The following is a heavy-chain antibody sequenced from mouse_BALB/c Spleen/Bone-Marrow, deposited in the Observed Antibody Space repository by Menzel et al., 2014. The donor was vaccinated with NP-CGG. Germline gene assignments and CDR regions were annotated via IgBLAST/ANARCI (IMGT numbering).Heavy chain of an antibody. D-gene: IGHD2-1*01. Sequence: AMLVESGPGLVPPSQSLSITCTVSGFSLTSYGVHWVRQPPGKGLEWLGIIWAGGSTNYKSALMSRLSISKDNSKSQVFLKMNSLQTDDTAMYYCARDRRDYGKAWYFDVWGAGTTVTVSS. CDR2: IWAGGST. V-gene: IGHV2-9*02. CDR1: GFSLTSYG. CDR3: ARDRRDYGKAWYFDV. J-gene: IGHJ1*01.